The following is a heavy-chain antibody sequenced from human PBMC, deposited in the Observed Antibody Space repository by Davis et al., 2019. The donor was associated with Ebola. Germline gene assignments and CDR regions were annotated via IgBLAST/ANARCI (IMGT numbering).Heavy chain of an antibody. CDR2: TYYSSKWYN. CDR3: ARGWLRSGFDY. CDR1: GDSVFGKNGA. V-gene: IGHV6-1*01. D-gene: IGHD5-12*01. Sequence: HSQTLSLTCAISGDSVFGKNGAWNWIRQSPSRGLEWLGRTYYSSKWYNDYAVSVKSRITINPDTSMNQFSLQLNSVTPEDTAVYYCARGWLRSGFDYWGQGTLATVSS. J-gene: IGHJ4*02.